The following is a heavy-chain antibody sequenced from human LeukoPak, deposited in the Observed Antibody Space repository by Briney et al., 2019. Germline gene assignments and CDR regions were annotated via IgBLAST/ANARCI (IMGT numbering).Heavy chain of an antibody. CDR3: ASLYCSGGSCYQEIDY. CDR2: ISGSGGST. CDR1: GFTFSSYS. D-gene: IGHD2-15*01. V-gene: IGHV3-23*01. J-gene: IGHJ4*02. Sequence: GGSLRLSCAASGFTFSSYSMNWVRQAPGKGLEWVSGISGSGGSTYYADSVKGRFTISRDNTKNTLYLQMNSLRAEDTAVYYCASLYCSGGSCYQEIDYWGQGTLVTVSS.